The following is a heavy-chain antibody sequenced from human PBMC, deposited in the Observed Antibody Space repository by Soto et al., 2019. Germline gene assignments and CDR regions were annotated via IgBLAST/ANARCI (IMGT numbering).Heavy chain of an antibody. Sequence: ASVKVSCKASGYTFTSYGISWVRQAPGQGLEWMGWISAYNGNTNYAQKLQGRVTMTTDTSTSTAYMELRSLRSDDTAVYYCAGGGLIAVAGTRGWFDPWGQGTLVTVSS. V-gene: IGHV1-18*04. CDR1: GYTFTSYG. D-gene: IGHD6-19*01. CDR2: ISAYNGNT. CDR3: AGGGLIAVAGTRGWFDP. J-gene: IGHJ5*02.